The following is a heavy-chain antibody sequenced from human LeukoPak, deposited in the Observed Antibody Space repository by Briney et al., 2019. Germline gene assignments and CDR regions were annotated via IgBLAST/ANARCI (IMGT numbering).Heavy chain of an antibody. D-gene: IGHD4-17*01. CDR2: IHWIGQST. CDR3: VKDDYGPFDI. V-gene: IGHV3-43*01. CDR1: GFTFGDYT. Sequence: GGSLRLSCAASGFTFGDYTIQWVRQVPGKVLGWVSPIHWIGQSTKYADSVKSRLTAARDNSKISLYLQMNSLRPEDTALYYCVKDDYGPFDIWGPGTMVTVSS. J-gene: IGHJ3*02.